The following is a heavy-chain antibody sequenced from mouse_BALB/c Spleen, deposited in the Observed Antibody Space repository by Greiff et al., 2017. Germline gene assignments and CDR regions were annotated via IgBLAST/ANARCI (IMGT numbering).Heavy chain of an antibody. V-gene: IGHV3-8*02. CDR2: ISYSGST. J-gene: IGHJ4*01. CDR3: ARYNYRTTGAMDY. CDR1: GDSITSGY. D-gene: IGHD2-14*01. Sequence: EVHLVESGPSLVKPSQTLSLTCSVTGDSITSGYWNWIRKFPGNKLEYMGYISYSGSTYYNPSLKSRISITRDTSKNQYYLQLNSVTTEDTATYYCARYNYRTTGAMDYWGQGTSVTVSS.